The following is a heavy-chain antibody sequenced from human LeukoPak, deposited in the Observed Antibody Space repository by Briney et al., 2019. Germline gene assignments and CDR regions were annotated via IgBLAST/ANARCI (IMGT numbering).Heavy chain of an antibody. J-gene: IGHJ4*02. CDR1: GGSISSYY. D-gene: IGHD2-2*01. V-gene: IGHV4-59*08. CDR3: ARQDCSSTSCNYYFDY. CDR2: IHYSGST. Sequence: SETLSLTCTVSGGSISSYYWTWIRQPPGKGLEYIGYIHYSGSTNYNPSLKSRVTISVDTSKNQFSLKLSSVTAADTAVYYCARQDCSSTSCNYYFDYWGQGTLVTVSS.